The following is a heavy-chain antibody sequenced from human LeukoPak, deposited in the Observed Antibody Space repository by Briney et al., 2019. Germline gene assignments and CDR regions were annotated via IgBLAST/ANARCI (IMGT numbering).Heavy chain of an antibody. CDR1: GFTVSSNY. CDR2: IYSGGST. CDR3: ARGRGYCSSTSCYYFDY. V-gene: IGHV3-66*02. Sequence: GGSLRLSCAASGFTVSSNYMSWVRQAPGKGLEWVSVIYSGGSTYYADSVKGRFTISRDNSKNTLYLQMNSLRAEDTAVYYCARGRGYCSSTSCYYFDYWGQGTLATVSS. J-gene: IGHJ4*02. D-gene: IGHD2-2*01.